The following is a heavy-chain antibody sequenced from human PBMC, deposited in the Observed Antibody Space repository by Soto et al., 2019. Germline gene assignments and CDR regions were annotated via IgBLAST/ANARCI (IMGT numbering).Heavy chain of an antibody. D-gene: IGHD4-17*01. CDR1: GFTFTDYY. Sequence: QVQLVESGGGLVKHGGSLRLSCAASGFTFTDYYMSWIRQAPGKGLEWVSYISSGGSTIYYADSVKGRFTISRDNAKNSLYLQMNSLRAEDTAVYYCARGIHFSVTTLRNLFDFWGQGTLVTVSS. CDR3: ARGIHFSVTTLRNLFDF. CDR2: ISSGGSTI. V-gene: IGHV3-11*01. J-gene: IGHJ4*02.